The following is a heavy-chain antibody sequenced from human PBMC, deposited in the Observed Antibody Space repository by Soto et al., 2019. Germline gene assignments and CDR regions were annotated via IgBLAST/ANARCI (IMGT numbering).Heavy chain of an antibody. J-gene: IGHJ5*02. Sequence: SVKVSCKASGGTFSSYAISWVRQAPGQGLEWMGGIIPIFGTANYAQKFQGRVTITADESTSTAYMELSSLRSEDTAVYYCASFLGELSWFDPWGQGTLVTVSS. D-gene: IGHD3-16*02. V-gene: IGHV1-69*13. CDR1: GGTFSSYA. CDR2: IIPIFGTA. CDR3: ASFLGELSWFDP.